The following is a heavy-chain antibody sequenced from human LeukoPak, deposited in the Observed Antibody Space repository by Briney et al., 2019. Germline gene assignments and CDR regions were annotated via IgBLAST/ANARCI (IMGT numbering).Heavy chain of an antibody. J-gene: IGHJ4*02. CDR2: IRSKAYGGTT. CDR3: TRAAKAQEGVLRYFDWLLSGPYYFDY. Sequence: PGGSLRLSCTASGFTFGDYAMSWFRQAPGKGLEWVGFIRSKAYGGTTEYAASVKGRFTISRDDSKSIAYLQMNSQKTEDTAVYYCTRAAKAQEGVLRYFDWLLSGPYYFDYWGQGTLVTVSS. V-gene: IGHV3-49*03. D-gene: IGHD3-9*01. CDR1: GFTFGDYA.